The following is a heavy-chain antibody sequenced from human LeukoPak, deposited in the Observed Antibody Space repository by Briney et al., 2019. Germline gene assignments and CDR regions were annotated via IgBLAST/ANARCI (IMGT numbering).Heavy chain of an antibody. CDR1: GFTFSSYW. J-gene: IGHJ6*03. Sequence: GGSLRLSCAASGFTFSSYWMSWVRQAPGKGLEWVSAISGSGGGTYYADSVKARFTISRDNSKNTLYLQMNSLRAEDTAVYYCAKDALRFLDYYYYMDVWGKGTTVTVSS. CDR2: ISGSGGGT. D-gene: IGHD3-3*01. V-gene: IGHV3-23*01. CDR3: AKDALRFLDYYYYMDV.